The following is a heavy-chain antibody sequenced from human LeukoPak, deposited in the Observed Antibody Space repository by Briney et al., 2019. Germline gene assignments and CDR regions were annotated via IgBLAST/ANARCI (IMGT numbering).Heavy chain of an antibody. CDR2: IKEEGSEK. V-gene: IGHV3-7*03. CDR1: GFSFSSNW. J-gene: IGHJ4*02. CDR3: ARDVKGFDY. Sequence: GGSLRLSCAASGFSFSSNWMTWVRQAPGKGLEWAANIKEEGSEKYYVDSVKGRFTISRDNAKNSLYLQMNSLRAEDTAVYYCARDVKGFDYWGQGTLVTVSS.